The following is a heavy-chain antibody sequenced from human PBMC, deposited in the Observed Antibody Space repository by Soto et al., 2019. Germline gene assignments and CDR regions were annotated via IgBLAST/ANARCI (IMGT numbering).Heavy chain of an antibody. Sequence: GGSLRLSCAASGFTVSSNYMSWVRQAPGKGLEWVSVIYSGGSTYYADSVKGRFTISRHNSKNMLYLQMNSLRAEDTAVYYCARAYSGYDLGGFDYWGQGTLVTVSS. D-gene: IGHD5-12*01. CDR3: ARAYSGYDLGGFDY. J-gene: IGHJ4*02. CDR1: GFTVSSNY. CDR2: IYSGGST. V-gene: IGHV3-53*04.